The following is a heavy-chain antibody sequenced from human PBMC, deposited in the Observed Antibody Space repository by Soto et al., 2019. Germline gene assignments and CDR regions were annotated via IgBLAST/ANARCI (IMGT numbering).Heavy chain of an antibody. CDR1: GFTFSSYG. J-gene: IGHJ5*02. Sequence: GGSLRLSCAASGFTFSSYGMHWVRQAPGKGLEWVAVIWYDGSNKYYADSVKGRFTISRDNSKNTLYLQMNSLRAEDTAVYYCARAHTPYGDYVLGPWGQVTLVTVSS. V-gene: IGHV3-33*01. CDR3: ARAHTPYGDYVLGP. D-gene: IGHD4-17*01. CDR2: IWYDGSNK.